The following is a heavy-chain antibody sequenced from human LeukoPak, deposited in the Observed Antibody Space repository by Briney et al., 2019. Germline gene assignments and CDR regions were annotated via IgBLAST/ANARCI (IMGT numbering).Heavy chain of an antibody. CDR2: INHSGST. CDR3: ARASAPLGYDFWSGRKNWFDP. J-gene: IGHJ5*02. Sequence: KPSETLSLTCAVYGGSFSGYYWSWIRQPPGKGLEWIGEINHSGSTNYNPSLKSRVTISVDTSKNQPSLKLSSVTAADTAVYYCARASAPLGYDFWSGRKNWFDPWGQGTLVTVSS. V-gene: IGHV4-34*01. D-gene: IGHD3-3*01. CDR1: GGSFSGYY.